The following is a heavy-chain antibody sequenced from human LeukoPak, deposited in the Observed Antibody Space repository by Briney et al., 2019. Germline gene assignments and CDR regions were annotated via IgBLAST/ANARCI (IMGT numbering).Heavy chain of an antibody. Sequence: PGGSLRLSCAASGFTFSSYWMHWVRQVPGKGLVWVSLIKSDGSSTNYADSVKGRFTISRDNAKNTLCLQMNSLRAEDTAVYYCARDRGYGLDYWGQGTLVPVSS. J-gene: IGHJ4*02. CDR2: IKSDGSST. D-gene: IGHD5-12*01. V-gene: IGHV3-74*01. CDR3: ARDRGYGLDY. CDR1: GFTFSSYW.